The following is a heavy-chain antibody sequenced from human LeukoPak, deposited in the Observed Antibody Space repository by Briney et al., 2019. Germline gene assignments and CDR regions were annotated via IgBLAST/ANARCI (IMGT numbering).Heavy chain of an antibody. CDR2: ISHSGST. J-gene: IGHJ4*02. CDR1: GGSFSGYY. D-gene: IGHD6-6*01. V-gene: IGHV4-34*01. CDR3: ARRVRKWQSSSPFDY. Sequence: PSETLSLTCAVYGGSFSGYYWSWIRQPPGKGLEWIGEISHSGSTNYNPSLKSRVTISLDTSKNQFSLKLSSVTAADTAVYYCARRVRKWQSSSPFDYWGQGTLVTVSS.